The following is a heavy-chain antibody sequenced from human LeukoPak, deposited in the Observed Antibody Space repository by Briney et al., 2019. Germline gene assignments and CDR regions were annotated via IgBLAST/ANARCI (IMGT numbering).Heavy chain of an antibody. CDR1: GGSFSGYY. J-gene: IGHJ4*02. V-gene: IGHV4-34*01. CDR2: INHSGST. Sequence: SETLSLTCTVYGGSFSGYYWSWIRQPPGKGLEWIGEINHSGSTNYNPSLKSRVTISVDTSKNQFSLKLSSVTAADTAVYYCARMGRYYYDSSGYKRFDYWGQGTLVTVSS. D-gene: IGHD3-22*01. CDR3: ARMGRYYYDSSGYKRFDY.